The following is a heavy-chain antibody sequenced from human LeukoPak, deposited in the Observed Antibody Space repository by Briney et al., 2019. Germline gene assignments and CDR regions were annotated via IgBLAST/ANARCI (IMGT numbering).Heavy chain of an antibody. CDR2: ITNDGSST. Sequence: GGSLRLSCAASGLTFSSHWMHWVRQAPGKGLVWVSRITNDGSSTTYADSVKGRFTISRDNAKNMLYLQVNSLRAEDTAVYYCATQQRGNPAYWGQGTLVTVSS. V-gene: IGHV3-74*01. J-gene: IGHJ4*02. CDR1: GLTFSSHW. CDR3: ATQQRGNPAY. D-gene: IGHD1-14*01.